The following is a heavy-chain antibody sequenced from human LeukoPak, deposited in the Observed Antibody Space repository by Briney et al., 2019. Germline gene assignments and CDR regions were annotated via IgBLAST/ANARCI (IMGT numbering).Heavy chain of an antibody. V-gene: IGHV1-69*01. CDR1: GGTFSSYA. J-gene: IGHJ3*02. Sequence: SVKVSCKASGGTFSSYAISWVRQAPGQGLEWMGGIIPIFGTANYAQKFQGRVTITADESTSTAYMELSSLRSEDTAVYYRAREKEGYYDSSGYYLGAFDIWGQGTMVTVSS. CDR2: IIPIFGTA. CDR3: AREKEGYYDSSGYYLGAFDI. D-gene: IGHD3-22*01.